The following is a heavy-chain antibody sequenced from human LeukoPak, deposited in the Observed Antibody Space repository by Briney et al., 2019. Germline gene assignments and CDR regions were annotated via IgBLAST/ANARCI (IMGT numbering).Heavy chain of an antibody. V-gene: IGHV4-31*03. CDR2: IYYSGST. J-gene: IGHJ4*02. Sequence: PSETLSLTCTVSGGSISSGGYYWSWIRQHPGKGLEWIGYIYYSGSTYYNPPLKSRVTISVDTSKNQFSLKLSSVTAADTAVYYCARVDGWDYVVYWGQGTLVTVSS. CDR1: GGSISSGGYY. D-gene: IGHD1-26*01. CDR3: ARVDGWDYVVY.